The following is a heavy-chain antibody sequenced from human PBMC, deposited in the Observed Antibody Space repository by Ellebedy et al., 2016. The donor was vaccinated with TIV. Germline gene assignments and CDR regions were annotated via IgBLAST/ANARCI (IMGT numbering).Heavy chain of an antibody. V-gene: IGHV4-59*12. Sequence: ESLKISCAVYGGSFSGYYWSWIRQPPGKGLEWIGYIYYSGSTNYNPSLKSRVTIAVDTSKNQFSLKLSSVTAADTAVYYCARWRRYAYGMDVWGQGTTVTVSS. CDR2: IYYSGST. CDR1: GGSFSGYY. CDR3: ARWRRYAYGMDV. J-gene: IGHJ6*02. D-gene: IGHD5-12*01.